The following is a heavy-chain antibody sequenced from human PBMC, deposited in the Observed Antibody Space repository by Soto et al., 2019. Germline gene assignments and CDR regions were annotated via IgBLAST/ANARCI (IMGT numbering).Heavy chain of an antibody. CDR1: GYTFTSYD. D-gene: IGHD3-10*01. Sequence: ASVKVSCKASGYTFTSYDINWVRQATGQGLEWMGWMNPNSGNTGYAQKFQGRVTMTRNTSISTAYMELSSLRSEDTAVYYCARSINMVRGVIPYWGQGTLVPVSS. CDR3: ARSINMVRGVIPY. CDR2: MNPNSGNT. V-gene: IGHV1-8*01. J-gene: IGHJ4*02.